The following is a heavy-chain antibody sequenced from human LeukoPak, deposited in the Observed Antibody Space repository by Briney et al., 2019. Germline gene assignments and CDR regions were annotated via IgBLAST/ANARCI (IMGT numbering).Heavy chain of an antibody. D-gene: IGHD1-26*01. CDR3: AKVVSGHHFDY. CDR2: ISGSGGNT. V-gene: IGHV3-23*01. Sequence: GGSLRLSCAASGFTFSSYGMSWVRRAPGKGPEWVSGISGSGGNTYYADSVKGRFTISRDNSQNTLYLQMNTLRAEDTAVCYCAKVVSGHHFDYWGQGTLVTVSS. CDR1: GFTFSSYG. J-gene: IGHJ4*02.